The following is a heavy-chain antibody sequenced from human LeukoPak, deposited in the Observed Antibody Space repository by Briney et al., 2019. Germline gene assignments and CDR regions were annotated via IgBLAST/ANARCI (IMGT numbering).Heavy chain of an antibody. J-gene: IGHJ5*02. V-gene: IGHV4-34*01. CDR2: INHSGST. CDR3: ARSVGYCSSTSCWNWFDP. CDR1: GGSFSGYY. D-gene: IGHD2-2*01. Sequence: PSETLSLTCAVYGGSFSGYYWSWIRQPPGKGLEWIGEINHSGSTNYNPSLKSRVTISVDTSKNQFSLKLSSVTAADTAVYYCARSVGYCSSTSCWNWFDPWGQGTLVTVSS.